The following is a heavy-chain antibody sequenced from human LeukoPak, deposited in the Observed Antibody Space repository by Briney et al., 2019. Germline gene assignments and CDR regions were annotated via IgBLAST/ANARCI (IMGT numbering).Heavy chain of an antibody. CDR3: GRGALYYYYGMDV. J-gene: IGHJ6*04. D-gene: IGHD1-26*01. V-gene: IGHV3-53*01. CDR2: IYSGGST. Sequence: GGSLRLSCAASGFTVSSNYMSWVRQAQGKGLEWVSVIYSGGSTYYADSVKGRFTISRDNSKNTLYLQMNSLRAEDTAVYYCGRGALYYYYGMDVWAKGTTVTVSP. CDR1: GFTVSSNY.